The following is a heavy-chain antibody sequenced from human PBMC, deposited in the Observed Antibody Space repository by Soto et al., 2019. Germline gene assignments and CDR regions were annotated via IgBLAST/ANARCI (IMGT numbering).Heavy chain of an antibody. CDR2: IIPIFGTA. V-gene: IGHV1-69*13. J-gene: IGHJ6*02. CDR3: ARAKKSIAARRYYYGMDV. D-gene: IGHD6-6*01. CDR1: GGTFSSYA. Sequence: ASVKVSCKASGGTFSSYAISWVRQAPGQGLEWMGGIIPIFGTANYAQKFQGRVTITADESTSTAYMELSSLRSEDTAVYYCARAKKSIAARRYYYGMDVWGQGTTVTVSS.